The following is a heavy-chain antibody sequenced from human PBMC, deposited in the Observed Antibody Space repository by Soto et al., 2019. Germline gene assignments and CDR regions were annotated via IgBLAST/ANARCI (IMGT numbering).Heavy chain of an antibody. CDR2: ISPYNDNK. CDR3: ARERSALGTIDF. V-gene: IGHV1-18*01. CDR1: GYTFNIYG. J-gene: IGHJ4*02. Sequence: ASVKVSCKASGYTFNIYGISWVRQAPGQGLEWMGWISPYNDNKKYAQNLQGRVTMTTDTSTSTAYMELRSLRSDDTAVYYCARERSALGTIDFWGQGTLVTVSS. D-gene: IGHD1-7*01.